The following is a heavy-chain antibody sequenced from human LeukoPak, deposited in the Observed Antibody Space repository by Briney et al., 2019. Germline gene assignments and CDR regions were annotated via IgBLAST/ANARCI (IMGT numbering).Heavy chain of an antibody. CDR2: ISDSGTYI. CDR1: GFTFSRYS. CDR3: ASLPGGYCSTTSCYRKDFDY. Sequence: GESLRLSCAASGFTFSRYSMNWVRQAPGKGLEWVSSISDSGTYIYYADSVKGRFTISRDNAKNLLYLQMNSLRAEDTAVYYCASLPGGYCSTTSCYRKDFDYWGQGTLVTVSS. D-gene: IGHD2-2*01. J-gene: IGHJ4*02. V-gene: IGHV3-21*01.